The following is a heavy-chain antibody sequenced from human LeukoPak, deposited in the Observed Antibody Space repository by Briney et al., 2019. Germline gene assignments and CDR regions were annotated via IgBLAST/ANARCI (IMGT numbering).Heavy chain of an antibody. CDR1: GFTVSSND. D-gene: IGHD5-12*01. CDR2: IYSGGST. Sequence: GGSLRLSCAASGFTVSSNDMSWVRQAPGKGLEGVSLIYSGGSTYYADSVKGRFTISRDNSKNTLYLQMNNLRAEDTAVYYCASRVDIAAPYIAYWGQGTLVTVSS. CDR3: ASRVDIAAPYIAY. V-gene: IGHV3-53*01. J-gene: IGHJ4*02.